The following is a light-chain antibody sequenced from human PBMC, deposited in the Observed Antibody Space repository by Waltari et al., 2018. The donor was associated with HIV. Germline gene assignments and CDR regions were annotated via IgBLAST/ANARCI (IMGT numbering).Light chain of an antibody. CDR3: QQSYGFPFN. CDR1: QASSTY. J-gene: IGKJ3*01. V-gene: IGKV1-39*01. CDR2: SAY. Sequence: QMTHSPSSLSASLGASVVITCRASQASSTYSNWYQQKPGKAPVLLVYSAYKLQPGAPSRFRGAGSGKDFSLSISGLQTEDFATYFCQQSYGFPFNFGPGT.